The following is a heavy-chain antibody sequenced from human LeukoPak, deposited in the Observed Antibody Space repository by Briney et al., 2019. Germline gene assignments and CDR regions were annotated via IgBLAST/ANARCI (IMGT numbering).Heavy chain of an antibody. V-gene: IGHV4-59*01. Sequence: SETMSLTCTVSGGSISSYYWSWIRQPPGKGLEWIGYIHYSGSTNYNPSLKSRVTISVDTSKNQFSLKLSSVTAADTAVYYCARVEEGYGSGRRENYYYYYMDVWGKGTTVTISS. CDR3: ARVEEGYGSGRRENYYYYYMDV. J-gene: IGHJ6*03. CDR1: GGSISSYY. D-gene: IGHD3-10*01. CDR2: IHYSGST.